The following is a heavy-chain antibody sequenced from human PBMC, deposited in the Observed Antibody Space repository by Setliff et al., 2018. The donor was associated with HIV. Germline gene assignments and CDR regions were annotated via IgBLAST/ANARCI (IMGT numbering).Heavy chain of an antibody. CDR2: IIPIFGTP. CDR3: ARRGDTTMAFSFDF. D-gene: IGHD5-18*01. Sequence: ASVKVSCKGSGDTFTSFAINWVRQAPGQGLEWMGRIIPIFGTPNYAQKFQGRVTITRDTSASTAYMELNSLRSEDTAVYYCARRGDTTMAFSFDFWGQGTLVTV. V-gene: IGHV1-69*05. J-gene: IGHJ4*02. CDR1: GDTFTSFA.